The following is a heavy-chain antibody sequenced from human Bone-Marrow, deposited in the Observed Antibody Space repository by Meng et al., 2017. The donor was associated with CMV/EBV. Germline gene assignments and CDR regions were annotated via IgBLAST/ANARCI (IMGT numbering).Heavy chain of an antibody. J-gene: IGHJ5*01. V-gene: IGHV3-11*04. Sequence: GESLKISCAASGFTFSDYYMSWIRQAPGKGLEWVSSISSSGSTIYNADSVKGRFTISRDNAKNSLYLQMNSLRAEDTAIYYCAKGTYSSGWCDCWGQGTLVTVSS. CDR2: ISSSGSTI. CDR3: AKGTYSSGWCDC. D-gene: IGHD6-19*01. CDR1: GFTFSDYY.